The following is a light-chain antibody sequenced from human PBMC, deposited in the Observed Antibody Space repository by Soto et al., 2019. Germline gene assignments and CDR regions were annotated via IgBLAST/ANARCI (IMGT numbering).Light chain of an antibody. CDR3: QQYRSSLT. CDR2: GAS. CDR1: QSVRSSY. Sequence: EIVLTQSPGTLSLSPGERATLSCRASQSVRSSYLAWYQRKPGQAPRLLIYGASTRATGIPDRFSGSGFGTDFPLTISRLEPEDFAVYYCQQYRSSLTFGGGTKVQIK. J-gene: IGKJ4*01. V-gene: IGKV3-20*01.